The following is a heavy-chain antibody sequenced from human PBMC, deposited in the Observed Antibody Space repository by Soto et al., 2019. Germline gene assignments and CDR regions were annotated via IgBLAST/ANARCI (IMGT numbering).Heavy chain of an antibody. Sequence: SVKVSCKASGGTFSSHAISWVRQAPGQGLEWMGGIIPIFGTANYAQKFQGRVTITADKSTSTAYMELSSLRSEDTAVYYCARGAGVVVPAAIGYFDYWGQGTLVTVSS. CDR2: IIPIFGTA. CDR1: GGTFSSHA. V-gene: IGHV1-69*06. J-gene: IGHJ4*02. CDR3: ARGAGVVVPAAIGYFDY. D-gene: IGHD2-2*02.